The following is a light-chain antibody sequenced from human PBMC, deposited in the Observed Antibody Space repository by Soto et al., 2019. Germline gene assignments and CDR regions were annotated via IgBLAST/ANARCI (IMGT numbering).Light chain of an antibody. CDR2: DVT. V-gene: IGLV2-8*01. CDR3: TSYAGSNNWV. J-gene: IGLJ3*02. Sequence: QSALTQPPSASGSPGQSVTISCTGTTSDVGGYTYVSWYQQYPGKAPKLMIYDVTKRPSGVTDRFSGSKSGNTASLTVSGLQAEDEADYYCTSYAGSNNWVFGGGTKLTVL. CDR1: TSDVGGYTY.